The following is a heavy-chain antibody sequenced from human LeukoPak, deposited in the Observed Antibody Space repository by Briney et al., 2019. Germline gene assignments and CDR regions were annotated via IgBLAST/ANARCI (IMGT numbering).Heavy chain of an antibody. CDR2: ISLSGLT. J-gene: IGHJ4*02. D-gene: IGHD1-26*01. CDR3: SRESGAFSPFGY. CDR1: GGSISSTNW. V-gene: IGHV4-4*02. Sequence: PSETLSLTCGVSGGSISSTNWYSWARQPPGQGLEWIGEISLSGLTNYNPSLKSRVTMSLDKSKNLLSLTLTSVPAADTAVYYCSRESGAFSPFGYWGQGTLVTVTS.